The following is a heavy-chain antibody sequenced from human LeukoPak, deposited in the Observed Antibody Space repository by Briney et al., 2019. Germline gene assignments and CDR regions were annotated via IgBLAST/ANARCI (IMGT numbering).Heavy chain of an antibody. V-gene: IGHV4-61*01. CDR1: GGSVSSGSYY. Sequence: TPSETLSLTCTVSGGSVSSGSYYWSWIRQPPGKGLEWIGYIYYSGSTNYKPSLKSRVTISVDTSKNQFSLKLSSVTAADTAVYYCARALDVELWDPFDYWGQGTLVTVSS. D-gene: IGHD5-18*01. CDR2: IYYSGST. CDR3: ARALDVELWDPFDY. J-gene: IGHJ4*02.